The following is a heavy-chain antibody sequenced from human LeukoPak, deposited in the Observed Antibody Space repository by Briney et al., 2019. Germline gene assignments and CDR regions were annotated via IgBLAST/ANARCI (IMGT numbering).Heavy chain of an antibody. V-gene: IGHV4-34*01. CDR2: INHSGST. Sequence: PSETLSLTCAVYGGSFSGYYWSWIRQPPGKGLEWIREINHSGSTNYNPSLKSRVTISVDTSKNQFSLKLSSVTAADTAVYYCARLDVWYHNYFDYWGQGTLVTVSS. CDR3: ARLDVWYHNYFDY. CDR1: GGSFSGYY. D-gene: IGHD2-2*01. J-gene: IGHJ4*02.